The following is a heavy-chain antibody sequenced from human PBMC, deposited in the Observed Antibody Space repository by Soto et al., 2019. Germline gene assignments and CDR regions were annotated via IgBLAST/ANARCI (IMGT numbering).Heavy chain of an antibody. V-gene: IGHV3-23*01. CDR3: AKDSYWGIISPTHDH. CDR1: GFTFRTSA. Sequence: EVQVLESGGGLVQPGGSLRLSCAASGFTFRTSAMSWVRRAPGKGLEWVSGINSDDSKHYIASVRGRFTISRDNSKNTLFLQMNTLRAEDTAIYYCAKDSYWGIISPTHDHWGPGTLVTVSS. CDR2: INSDDSK. J-gene: IGHJ4*02. D-gene: IGHD3-16*01.